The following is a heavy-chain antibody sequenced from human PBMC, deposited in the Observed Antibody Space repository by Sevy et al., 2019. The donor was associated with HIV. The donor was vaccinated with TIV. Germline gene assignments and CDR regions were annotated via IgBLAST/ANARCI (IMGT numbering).Heavy chain of an antibody. Sequence: SGPTLVNPTQTLTLTCTFSGFSLSTSGVGVGWIRQPPGKALEWLALIYWNDDKRYSPSLKSRLTITKDTSKNQVVLTITHMDPVDTATYYCAHSRDYPYYYDSSGYYYWYFDLWGRGTLVTVSS. D-gene: IGHD3-22*01. CDR2: IYWNDDK. J-gene: IGHJ2*01. V-gene: IGHV2-5*01. CDR3: AHSRDYPYYYDSSGYYYWYFDL. CDR1: GFSLSTSGVG.